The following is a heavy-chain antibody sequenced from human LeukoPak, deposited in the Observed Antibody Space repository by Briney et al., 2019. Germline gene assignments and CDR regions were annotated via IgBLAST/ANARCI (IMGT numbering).Heavy chain of an antibody. V-gene: IGHV3-33*01. CDR2: IWYDGSNK. CDR1: GFTFSSYG. Sequence: GGSLRLSCAASGFTFSSYGMHWVRQAPGKGLEWVAVIWYDGSNKYYADSVKGRLTLSRDNSKNTLYLQMNSLRAEDTAVYYCARDAYCGGDCYSYYFDYWGQGTLVTVSS. D-gene: IGHD2-21*02. CDR3: ARDAYCGGDCYSYYFDY. J-gene: IGHJ4*02.